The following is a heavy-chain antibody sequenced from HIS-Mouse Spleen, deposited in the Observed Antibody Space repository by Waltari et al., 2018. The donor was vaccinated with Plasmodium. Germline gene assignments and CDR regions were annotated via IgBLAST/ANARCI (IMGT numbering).Heavy chain of an antibody. J-gene: IGHJ3*02. CDR1: GGSIRSYY. V-gene: IGHV4-59*01. CDR2: IYYSGST. Sequence: QVQLQASGPGLVKPSETLSLTCTASGGSIRSYYRSWLRQPPGKGREWVGYIYYSGSTNYNPALKSRVTISVDTSKNQFSLKLSSVTAADTAVYYCARVRGSSRGDAFDIWGQGTMVTVSS. D-gene: IGHD6-6*01. CDR3: ARVRGSSRGDAFDI.